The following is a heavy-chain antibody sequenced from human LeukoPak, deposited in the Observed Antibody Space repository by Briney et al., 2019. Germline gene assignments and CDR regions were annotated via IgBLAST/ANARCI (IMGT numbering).Heavy chain of an antibody. D-gene: IGHD5-24*01. J-gene: IGHJ4*02. CDR1: GFTFSSYS. V-gene: IGHV3-21*01. Sequence: GGSLRLSCAASGFTFSSYSMNWVRQAPGKGLEWVSSISSSSSYIYYADSVKGRFTISRDNAKNSLYLQMNSLRAEDMAVYYCARDSEMATIRGDYWGQGTLVTVSS. CDR2: ISSSSSYI. CDR3: ARDSEMATIRGDY.